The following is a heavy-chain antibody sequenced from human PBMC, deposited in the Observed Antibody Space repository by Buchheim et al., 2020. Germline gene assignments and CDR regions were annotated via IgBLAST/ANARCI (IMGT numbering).Heavy chain of an antibody. V-gene: IGHV4-34*01. J-gene: IGHJ2*01. CDR1: SGSLSGYY. Sequence: QVQLQQWGAGLLKPSETLSLTCAVYSGSLSGYYWSWIRQPPGKGLEWTGNINHSGSTNYNPSLNSRVTISVEASKSPLSLKVTSVTAADAAVYYCARGRFGWYFDLWGRGTL. CDR3: ARGRFGWYFDL. D-gene: IGHD3-10*01. CDR2: INHSGST.